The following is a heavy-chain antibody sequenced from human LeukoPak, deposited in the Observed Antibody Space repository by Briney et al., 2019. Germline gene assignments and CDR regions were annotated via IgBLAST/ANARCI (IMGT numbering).Heavy chain of an antibody. D-gene: IGHD3-22*01. V-gene: IGHV3-43*01. CDR2: ISWDGAST. CDR1: GFTFDDYT. Sequence: HSGGSLRLSCAASGFTFDDYTMYWVRQGPGKGLEWVSLISWDGASTFYADSVKGRFSISRDNSKNSLYLQMNSLTSEDTALYYCAKDSNYYHSRNSGMDVWGQGTTVTVSS. J-gene: IGHJ6*02. CDR3: AKDSNYYHSRNSGMDV.